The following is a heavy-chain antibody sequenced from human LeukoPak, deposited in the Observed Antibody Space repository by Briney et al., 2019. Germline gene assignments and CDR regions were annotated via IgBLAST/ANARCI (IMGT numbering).Heavy chain of an antibody. CDR1: GYTFTGYY. J-gene: IGHJ4*02. CDR2: INPTSGGT. V-gene: IGHV1-2*02. D-gene: IGHD2-2*01. CDR3: ARYPDPGLDFDY. Sequence: GASVKVSCKASGYTFTGYYIHWVRQAPGQGLEWMGWINPTSGGTNYAQKLQGRVTMTTDTSTSTAYMELRSLRSDDTAVYYCARYPDPGLDFDYWGQGTLVTVSS.